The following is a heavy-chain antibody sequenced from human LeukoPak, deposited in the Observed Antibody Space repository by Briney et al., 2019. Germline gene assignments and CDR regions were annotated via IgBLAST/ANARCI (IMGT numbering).Heavy chain of an antibody. D-gene: IGHD5-12*01. CDR1: GYTFTSYA. Sequence: ASVKVSCKASGYTFTSYAMHWVRQAPGQRLEWMGWINAGNGNTKYSQKFQGRVTMTRDTSTSTVYMELSSLRSEDTAVYYCAREGSDIVVYEGSPGFDYWGQGTLVTVSS. CDR2: INAGNGNT. V-gene: IGHV1-3*01. J-gene: IGHJ4*02. CDR3: AREGSDIVVYEGSPGFDY.